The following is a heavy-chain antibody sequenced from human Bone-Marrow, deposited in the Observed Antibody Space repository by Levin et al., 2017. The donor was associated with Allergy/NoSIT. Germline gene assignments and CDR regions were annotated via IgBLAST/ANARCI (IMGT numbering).Heavy chain of an antibody. J-gene: IGHJ5*02. Sequence: SSETLSLTCGVSGGSVNSCGFSWSWIRQTPGKGLEWIGYIDHSGPTYYNPSLKSRVTISLDRSKNQFSLTLTSVTAADTAVYYWARAPRSQPNVTLKNWFDAWGPGTLVTVSS. V-gene: IGHV4-30-2*01. CDR3: ARAPRSQPNVTLKNWFDA. D-gene: IGHD2-2*01. CDR2: IDHSGPT. CDR1: GGSVNSCGFS.